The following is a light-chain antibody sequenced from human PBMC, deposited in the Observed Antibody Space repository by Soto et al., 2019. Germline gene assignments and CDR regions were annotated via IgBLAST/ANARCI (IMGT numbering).Light chain of an antibody. Sequence: DIQMTQSPSTLSGSVGDRVTITCRASQTISSWLAWYQQKPVKAPKLLIYKASTLESGVPSRFSGSGSGTEFTLTISSLQPDDFATYYCQQYNSYSTFGQGTKVDIK. CDR2: KAS. V-gene: IGKV1-5*03. J-gene: IGKJ1*01. CDR3: QQYNSYST. CDR1: QTISSW.